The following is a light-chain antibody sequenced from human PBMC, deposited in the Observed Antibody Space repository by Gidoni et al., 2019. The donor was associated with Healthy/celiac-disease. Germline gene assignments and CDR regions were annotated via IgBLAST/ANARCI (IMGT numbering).Light chain of an antibody. CDR2: QDS. V-gene: IGLV3-1*01. Sequence: SYELTQQPSVSVSPGQTASITCSGDKLGDKYACWYQQKPGQSPVLVIYQDSKRPSGIPELFSGSNSGNTATLTISGTQAMDEADYYCQAWDSSTGVFGTGTKVTVL. CDR3: QAWDSSTGV. J-gene: IGLJ1*01. CDR1: KLGDKY.